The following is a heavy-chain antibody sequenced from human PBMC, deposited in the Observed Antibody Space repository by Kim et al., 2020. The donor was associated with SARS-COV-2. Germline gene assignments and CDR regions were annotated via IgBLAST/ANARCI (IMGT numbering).Heavy chain of an antibody. J-gene: IGHJ2*01. V-gene: IGHV3-53*01. CDR2: LYNTGGT. CDR3: ARTPPPPLRFLGGANYYF. Sequence: GGSLRLSCAASGFTVSSNYMSWVRQAPGKGLEWVSVLYNTGGTYYAASVKGRFTVSRDNSKNTLYLQMNNLRGEDTAVYYCARTPPPPLRFLGGANYYF. D-gene: IGHD3-3*01. CDR1: GFTVSSNY.